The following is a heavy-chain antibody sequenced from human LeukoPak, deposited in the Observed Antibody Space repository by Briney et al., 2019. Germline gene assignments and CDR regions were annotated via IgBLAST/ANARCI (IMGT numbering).Heavy chain of an antibody. CDR1: GGSISSYY. Sequence: SETLPLTCTVSGGSISSYYWSWIRQPPGKGLEWIGYIYSSGSTNYNPSLKSRVTISVDTSKNQFSLKLSSVTAADTAVYYCARDNYSNSSYGMDVWGQGTTVTVSS. J-gene: IGHJ6*02. CDR3: ARDNYSNSSYGMDV. V-gene: IGHV4-59*01. CDR2: IYSSGST. D-gene: IGHD4-11*01.